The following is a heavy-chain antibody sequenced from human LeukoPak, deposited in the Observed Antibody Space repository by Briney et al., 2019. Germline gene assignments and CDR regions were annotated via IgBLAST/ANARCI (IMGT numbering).Heavy chain of an antibody. CDR1: GFTFSSYA. CDR2: ISYDGSNK. Sequence: GGSLRLSCAASGFTFSSYAMHWVRQAPGKGLEWVAVISYDGSNKYYADSVKGRFTISRDNSKNTLYLQVNSLRAEDTAVYYCARVEITMVRGVPDYWGQGTLVTVSS. J-gene: IGHJ4*02. V-gene: IGHV3-30-3*01. D-gene: IGHD3-10*01. CDR3: ARVEITMVRGVPDY.